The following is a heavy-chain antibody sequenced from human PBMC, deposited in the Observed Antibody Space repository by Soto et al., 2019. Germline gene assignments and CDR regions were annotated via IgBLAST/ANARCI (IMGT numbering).Heavy chain of an antibody. J-gene: IGHJ4*02. D-gene: IGHD3-9*01. CDR1: GDSVSSSVDY. V-gene: IGHV4-39*01. CDR3: GRLEGLATISSYFAY. Sequence: PSGTLALTCTLSGDSVSSSVDYWGWIPKPPGKGLGWIGSVYYSGSTYYNPSLESRVTISVDKSKNQFSLKLMSLSAADTAVYYCGRLEGLATISSYFAYWGQGALVPVFS. CDR2: VYYSGST.